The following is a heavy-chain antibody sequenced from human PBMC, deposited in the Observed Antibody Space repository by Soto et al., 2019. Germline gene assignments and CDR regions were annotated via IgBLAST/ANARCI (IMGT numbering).Heavy chain of an antibody. CDR2: IYYSVST. CDR1: GGSISSYY. J-gene: IGHJ4*02. CDR3: ARAIYYYDSIDS. Sequence: LSLTFTVSGGSISSYYWSWIRQPPGKGLECIWYIYYSVSTYYNXXXXXXXTXXXXXXXNQXXLHXXXFXXXXXXVYYCARAIYYYDSIDSWGQGTLVTVSS. D-gene: IGHD3-22*01. V-gene: IGHV4-59*01.